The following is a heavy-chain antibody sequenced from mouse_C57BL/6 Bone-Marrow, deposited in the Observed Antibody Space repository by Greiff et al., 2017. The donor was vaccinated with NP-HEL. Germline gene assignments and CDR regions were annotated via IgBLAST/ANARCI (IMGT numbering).Heavy chain of an antibody. CDR1: GYSFTDYN. Sequence: VQLKESGPELVKPGASVKISCKASGYSFTDYNMNWVKQSNGKSLEWIGVINPNYGTTSYNQKFKGKATLTVDQSSSTAYMQLNSLTSEDSAVYYCARLYYYGSSYEGWYFDVWGTGTTVTGSS. D-gene: IGHD1-1*01. CDR2: INPNYGTT. J-gene: IGHJ1*03. CDR3: ARLYYYGSSYEGWYFDV. V-gene: IGHV1-39*01.